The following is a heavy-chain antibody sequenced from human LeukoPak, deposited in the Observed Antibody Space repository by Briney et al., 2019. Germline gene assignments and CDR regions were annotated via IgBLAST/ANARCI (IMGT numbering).Heavy chain of an antibody. V-gene: IGHV3-30*18. CDR3: AKDPANGSGSYYLFGMDV. CDR2: ISYDGSNK. Sequence: GGSLRLSCAASGFTFSSYGMHWVRQAPGKGLEWVAVISYDGSNKYYADSVKGRFTIPRDNSKNTLYLQMNSLRAEDTAVYYCAKDPANGSGSYYLFGMDVWGKGTTVTVSS. D-gene: IGHD3-10*01. J-gene: IGHJ6*04. CDR1: GFTFSSYG.